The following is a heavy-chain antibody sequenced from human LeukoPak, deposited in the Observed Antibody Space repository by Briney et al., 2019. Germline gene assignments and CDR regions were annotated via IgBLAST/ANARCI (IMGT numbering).Heavy chain of an antibody. J-gene: IGHJ4*02. V-gene: IGHV3-7*03. Sequence: GGSLRLSCAASGFTFSSYWMSWVRQAPGKGLEWVANIKQDGSEKYYVDSVKGRFTISRDNSKNTLYLQMNSLRAEDTAVYYCAKDVLLWFGELYSPQSFDYWGQGTLVTVSS. CDR2: IKQDGSEK. CDR3: AKDVLLWFGELYSPQSFDY. CDR1: GFTFSSYW. D-gene: IGHD3-10*01.